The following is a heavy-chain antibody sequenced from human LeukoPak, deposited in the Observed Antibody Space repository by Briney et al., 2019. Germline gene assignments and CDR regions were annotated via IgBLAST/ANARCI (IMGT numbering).Heavy chain of an antibody. V-gene: IGHV4-4*07. CDR3: VRDRGLGRGFDP. Sequence: SETLSLTCTVSGGSISSYYWSWVRQPAGKGLEWIGRLYNNGSTNYSPSLKSRVIMSFDPSKNQFSLKLNSVTAADTAFYYCVRDRGLGRGFDPWGQGTMVTVSS. CDR2: LYNNGST. D-gene: IGHD3-16*01. CDR1: GGSISSYY. J-gene: IGHJ5*02.